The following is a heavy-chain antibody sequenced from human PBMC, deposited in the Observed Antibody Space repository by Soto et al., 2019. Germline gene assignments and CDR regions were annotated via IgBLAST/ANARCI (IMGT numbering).Heavy chain of an antibody. CDR3: AKPVTFRYYYGMDV. V-gene: IGHV3-23*01. CDR1: GFTFSSYA. Sequence: GGSLRLSCAASGFTFSSYAMSWVRQATGKGLEWVSAISGSGGSTYYADSVKGRFTISRDNSKNTLYLQMNSLRAEDTAVYYCAKPVTFRYYYGMDVWGQGTTVTVSS. J-gene: IGHJ6*02. D-gene: IGHD4-17*01. CDR2: ISGSGGST.